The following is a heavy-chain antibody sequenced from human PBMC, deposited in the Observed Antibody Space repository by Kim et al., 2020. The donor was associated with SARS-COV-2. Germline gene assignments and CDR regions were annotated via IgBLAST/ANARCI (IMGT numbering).Heavy chain of an antibody. Sequence: GESLKISCKGSGYSFTSYWIGWVRQMPGKGLEWIGIIYPGDSDTRYSPSFQGQVTISADKSISPAYLQWSSLKASDTAMYYCARLRGYCSGGSCYSHYYYGMDVWGQGTTVTVSS. V-gene: IGHV5-51*01. CDR2: IYPGDSDT. J-gene: IGHJ6*02. CDR3: ARLRGYCSGGSCYSHYYYGMDV. D-gene: IGHD2-15*01. CDR1: GYSFTSYW.